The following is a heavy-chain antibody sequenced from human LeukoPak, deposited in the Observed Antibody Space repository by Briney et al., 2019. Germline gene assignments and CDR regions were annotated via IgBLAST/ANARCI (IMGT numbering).Heavy chain of an antibody. CDR2: IYYSGST. CDR1: GVSISSYY. J-gene: IGHJ4*02. V-gene: IGHV4-59*08. CDR3: ASGYSTSWYFDY. Sequence: PSETLSLTCTVSGVSISSYYWNWTRQPPGKGLEWIGYIYYSGSTNCNPSLKSRVTISVDTSRNQLSLKLSSVTAADTAVYYCASGYSTSWYFDYWGQGTLVTVSS. D-gene: IGHD6-13*01.